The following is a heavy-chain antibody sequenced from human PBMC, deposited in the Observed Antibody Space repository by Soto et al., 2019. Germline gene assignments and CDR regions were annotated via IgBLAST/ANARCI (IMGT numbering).Heavy chain of an antibody. CDR1: GGSFSGYY. D-gene: IGHD6-6*01. J-gene: IGHJ5*02. CDR2: INHSGST. Sequence: SETLSLTCAVYGGSFSGYYWSWIRQPPGKGLEWIGEINHSGSTNYNPSLKSRVTISVDTSKNQFSLKLSSVTAADTAVYYCARPGGEYSSSANWFDPWGQGTLVTVSS. V-gene: IGHV4-34*01. CDR3: ARPGGEYSSSANWFDP.